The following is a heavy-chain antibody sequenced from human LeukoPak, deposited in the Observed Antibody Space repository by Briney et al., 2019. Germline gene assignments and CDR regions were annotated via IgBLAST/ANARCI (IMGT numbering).Heavy chain of an antibody. CDR3: ARVLSCTGGSCYSIYGMDA. CDR1: VGTFNNYA. Sequence: SVKVSCKASVGTFNNYAIGWVRQAPGQGLEWMGRIIPILDIAKYAQKFQGRVTITADKSAGTAYMELSSLRSDDTAVYYCARVLSCTGGSCYSIYGMDAWGQGTTVTVSS. D-gene: IGHD2-15*01. J-gene: IGHJ6*02. CDR2: IIPILDIA. V-gene: IGHV1-69*04.